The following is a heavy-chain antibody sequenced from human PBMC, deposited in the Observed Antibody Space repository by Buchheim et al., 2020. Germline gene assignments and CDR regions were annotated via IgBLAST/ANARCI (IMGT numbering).Heavy chain of an antibody. D-gene: IGHD6-13*01. Sequence: EVQLVESGGGLVKPGGSLRLSCAASGFTFSSYSMNWVRQAPGKGLEWVSSISSSSSYIYYADSVKGRFTISRDNAKNSLYLQMNSLRAEDTAVYYCARDQGIAAGYYYYGMDVWGQGTT. CDR2: ISSSSSYI. CDR1: GFTFSSYS. J-gene: IGHJ6*02. CDR3: ARDQGIAAGYYYYGMDV. V-gene: IGHV3-21*01.